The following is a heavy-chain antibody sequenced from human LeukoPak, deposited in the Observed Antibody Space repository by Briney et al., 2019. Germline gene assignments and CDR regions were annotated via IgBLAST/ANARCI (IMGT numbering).Heavy chain of an antibody. Sequence: SETLSLTCTVSGGSISDYYWSWIRQPAGKGLEWIGRIYTSGSTNYNPSLKSRVTMSVDTSKNQFSLKLSSVTAADTAVYYCARGGFRVTPLLTDYWGQGTLVTVSS. V-gene: IGHV4-4*07. J-gene: IGHJ4*02. CDR3: ARGGFRVTPLLTDY. CDR2: IYTSGST. D-gene: IGHD3-3*01. CDR1: GGSISDYY.